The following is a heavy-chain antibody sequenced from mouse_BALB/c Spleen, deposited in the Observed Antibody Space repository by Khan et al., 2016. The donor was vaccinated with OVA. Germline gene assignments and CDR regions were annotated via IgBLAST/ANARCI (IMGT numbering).Heavy chain of an antibody. CDR3: ARDRINY. J-gene: IGHJ2*01. CDR2: INPTSGYT. Sequence: QVQLQQSGAELAKPGASVKMSCTASGYTFTSYWMHWIKQRPGQGLKWIGYINPTSGYTDYNQKFKDKATLTADKSSSTAYMQLSSLTSDDSAVYYYARDRINYWGQGTALTVSS. V-gene: IGHV1-7*01. CDR1: GYTFTSYW.